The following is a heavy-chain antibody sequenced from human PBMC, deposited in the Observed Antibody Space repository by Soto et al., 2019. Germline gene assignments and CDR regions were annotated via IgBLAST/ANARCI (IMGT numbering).Heavy chain of an antibody. CDR2: IYWDDDK. Sequence: QITLKESGPTLVKPTQTLTLTCTFSGFSLSTSGVGVGWIRQPPGKALEWLALIYWDDDKRYSPSLKSRLTITKDTSKNQVVLTMTNMAPVDTATYYCAHRPALSCGGSCYRRGYWFDPWGQGTLVTVSS. CDR3: AHRPALSCGGSCYRRGYWFDP. D-gene: IGHD2-15*01. CDR1: GFSLSTSGVG. J-gene: IGHJ5*02. V-gene: IGHV2-5*02.